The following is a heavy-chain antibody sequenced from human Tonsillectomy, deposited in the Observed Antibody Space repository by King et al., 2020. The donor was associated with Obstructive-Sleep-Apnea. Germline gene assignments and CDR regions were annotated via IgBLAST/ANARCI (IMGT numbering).Heavy chain of an antibody. V-gene: IGHV4-59*01. CDR2: ISHTGST. J-gene: IGHJ4*02. CDR3: ARDRGGYGSPYFLDY. Sequence: VQLQESGPGLVKPSETLSLNCTVSGGSISDYYWSWIRQPPGKGLEWIGYISHTGSTNYNPSLRSRVTISIDTPKNQFSLKLRSVTAADTAVYYCARDRGGYGSPYFLDYWGRGVLVTVSS. D-gene: IGHD5-18*01. CDR1: GGSISDYY.